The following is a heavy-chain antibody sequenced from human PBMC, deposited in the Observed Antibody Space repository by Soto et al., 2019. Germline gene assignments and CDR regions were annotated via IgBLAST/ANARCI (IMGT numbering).Heavy chain of an antibody. CDR2: ISSSSSYI. V-gene: IGHV3-21*01. J-gene: IGHJ5*02. Sequence: SLRLSCAASGFTFSSYSMNWVRQAPGKGLEWVSSISSSSSYIYYADSVKGRFTISRDNAKNSLYLQMNSLRAEDTAVYYCARSPWFAEYAHNWFGPWGQGTLVTVSS. CDR3: ARSPWFAEYAHNWFGP. CDR1: GFTFSSYS. D-gene: IGHD2-8*01.